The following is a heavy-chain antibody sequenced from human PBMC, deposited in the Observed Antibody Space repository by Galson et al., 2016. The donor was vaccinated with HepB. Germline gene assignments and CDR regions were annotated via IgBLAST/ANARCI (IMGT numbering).Heavy chain of an antibody. D-gene: IGHD3-22*01. CDR3: ARDNGDFYDTIGYYSFDS. CDR1: GFTFKRDY. J-gene: IGHJ4*02. V-gene: IGHV3-21*01. Sequence: SLRLSCAASGFTFKRDYMNWVRQAPGKGLEWVASIGSSESYIYYAGSVKGRFTISRDNAKNALYLQMNSLRAEDTAVYYCARDNGDFYDTIGYYSFDSWGQGTLVTVSS. CDR2: IGSSESYI.